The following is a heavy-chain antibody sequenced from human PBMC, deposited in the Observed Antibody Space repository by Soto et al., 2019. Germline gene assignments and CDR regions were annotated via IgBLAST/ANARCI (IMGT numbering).Heavy chain of an antibody. V-gene: IGHV3-23*01. J-gene: IGHJ4*02. D-gene: IGHD6-13*01. Sequence: EVQLLVSGGGLVQPGGSLRLSCSTSGFTFSTYAMNWVRQAPGKGLEWVSALSGSGGTTYYADSVRGRFTISRDNSKNTLYLQMDSLRAEDTGVYYCTRDPGAYSSTWSFYFDSWGQGTLVTVSS. CDR3: TRDPGAYSSTWSFYFDS. CDR2: LSGSGGTT. CDR1: GFTFSTYA.